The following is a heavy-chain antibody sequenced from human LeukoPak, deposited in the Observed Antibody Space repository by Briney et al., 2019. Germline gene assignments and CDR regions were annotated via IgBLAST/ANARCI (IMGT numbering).Heavy chain of an antibody. CDR2: ISYDGSNK. CDR1: GFTFSSYA. Sequence: GGSLRLSCAASGFTFSSYAMHWVRQAPGKGLEWVAVISYDGSNKYYADSVKGRFTISRDNAKNSLYLQMNSLRAEDTALYYCARDSVHYGSGSHDAFDIWGQGTMVTVSS. CDR3: ARDSVHYGSGSHDAFDI. J-gene: IGHJ3*02. V-gene: IGHV3-30-3*01. D-gene: IGHD3-10*01.